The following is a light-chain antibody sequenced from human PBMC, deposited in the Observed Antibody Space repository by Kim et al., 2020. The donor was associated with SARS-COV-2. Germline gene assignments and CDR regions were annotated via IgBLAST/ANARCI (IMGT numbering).Light chain of an antibody. CDR3: QEYVSYGT. V-gene: IGKV1-5*03. J-gene: IGKJ2*02. CDR1: QSIGAW. Sequence: DIQMTQSPSTLSASVGDRVTITCRASQSIGAWLAWYQKKPGTAPKVLIYQTSTLENGVPSRFSGSGSGTDFSLTISSLQPDDFATYYCQEYVSYGTFGPGTKLEI. CDR2: QTS.